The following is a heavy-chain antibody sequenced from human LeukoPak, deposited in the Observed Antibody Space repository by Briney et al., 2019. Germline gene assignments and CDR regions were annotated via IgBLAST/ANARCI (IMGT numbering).Heavy chain of an antibody. Sequence: QSGGSLRLSCEVSGFTVSDVWMSWVRQAPGKGLEWVSVIYSGGSTYYADSVKGRFTISRDNSKNTLYLQMNSLRAEDTAVYYCARPRYGDWGRWAFDIWGQGTMVTVSS. CDR1: GFTVSDVW. CDR2: IYSGGST. CDR3: ARPRYGDWGRWAFDI. V-gene: IGHV3-53*01. D-gene: IGHD4-17*01. J-gene: IGHJ3*02.